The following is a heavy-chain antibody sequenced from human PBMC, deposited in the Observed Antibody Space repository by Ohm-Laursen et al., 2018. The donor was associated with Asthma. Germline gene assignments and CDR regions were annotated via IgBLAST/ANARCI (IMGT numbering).Heavy chain of an antibody. J-gene: IGHJ4*02. Sequence: SLRLSCAASGFTFRSYAMHWVRQAPGKGLEWVAVISYHGSNQFYTNSVKGRFTISRDDSKNTLYLQMNSLGPDDTAVYYCARDVMEWYLPAFDFWGQGTLVTVSS. CDR2: ISYHGSNQ. CDR3: ARDVMEWYLPAFDF. V-gene: IGHV3-30-3*01. D-gene: IGHD3-3*01. CDR1: GFTFRSYA.